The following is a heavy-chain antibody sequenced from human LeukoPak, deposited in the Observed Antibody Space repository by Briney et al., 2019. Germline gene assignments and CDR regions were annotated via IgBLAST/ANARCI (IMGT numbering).Heavy chain of an antibody. CDR1: GFTVSNNY. CDR3: ARHGIAAAAWFDP. Sequence: PGGSLRLSCAASGFTVSNNYMSWVRQAPGKGLEWVSVIYSGGSTYYADSVKGRFTISRDNSKNTLYLQMNSLRAEVTAVYYCARHGIAAAAWFDPWGQGTLVTVSS. CDR2: IYSGGST. J-gene: IGHJ5*02. V-gene: IGHV3-66*04. D-gene: IGHD6-13*01.